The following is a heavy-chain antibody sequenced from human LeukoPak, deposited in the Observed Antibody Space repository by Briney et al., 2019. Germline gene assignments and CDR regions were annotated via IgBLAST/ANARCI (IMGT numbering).Heavy chain of an antibody. CDR3: AKDRYCSSTSCYTFDP. V-gene: IGHV3-23*01. CDR1: GFSFSSYA. Sequence: GGSLRLSCAASGFSFSSYAMSWVRQAPGKGLEWVSVISGNGGRIYYADSVKGRFTISRDNSKNTLYLQMNSLRAEDTAVYYCAKDRYCSSTSCYTFDPWGQGTLVTVSS. D-gene: IGHD2-2*02. J-gene: IGHJ5*02. CDR2: ISGNGGRI.